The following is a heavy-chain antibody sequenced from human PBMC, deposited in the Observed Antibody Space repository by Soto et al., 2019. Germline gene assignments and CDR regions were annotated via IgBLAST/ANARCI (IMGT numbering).Heavy chain of an antibody. Sequence: GFLGLSCAGAGFSVCSNSITWVRQAPGQGLEWVSVLHSDVSKYYVDSVKGRFVISRDNSKNTVYLQMNSLRAEDTAIYYCARELGGSWYNWFAPWGQGTLVTVSS. CDR1: GFSVCSNS. CDR2: LHSDVSK. V-gene: IGHV3-53*01. J-gene: IGHJ5*02. D-gene: IGHD2-15*01. CDR3: ARELGGSWYNWFAP.